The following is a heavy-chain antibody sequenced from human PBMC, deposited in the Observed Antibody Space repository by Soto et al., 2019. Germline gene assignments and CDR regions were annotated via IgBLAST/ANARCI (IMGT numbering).Heavy chain of an antibody. CDR3: ARDRYYDSSGYYYFDY. CDR1: GFTFSSYW. CDR2: IKQDGSEK. V-gene: IGHV3-7*03. Sequence: GGSLRLSCAASGFTFSSYWRSWVRQAPGKGREWVANIKQDGSEKYYVDSGKGRFTISRDNAKNSLYLQMNSLSAEDTAVYYCARDRYYDSSGYYYFDYWGQGTLVTVSS. D-gene: IGHD3-22*01. J-gene: IGHJ4*02.